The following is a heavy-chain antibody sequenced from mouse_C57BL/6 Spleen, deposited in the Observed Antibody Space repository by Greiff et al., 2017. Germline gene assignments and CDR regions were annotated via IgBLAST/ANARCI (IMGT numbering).Heavy chain of an antibody. CDR3: ARFRADAMDY. Sequence: VQLVESGAELVRPGASVKLSCKASGYTFTDYYINWVKQRPGQGLEWIARIYPGSGNTYYNEKFKGKATLTAEKSSSTAYMRLSSLTSEDSAVYFCARFRADAMDYWGQGTSVTVSS. V-gene: IGHV1-76*01. J-gene: IGHJ4*01. CDR1: GYTFTDYY. CDR2: IYPGSGNT.